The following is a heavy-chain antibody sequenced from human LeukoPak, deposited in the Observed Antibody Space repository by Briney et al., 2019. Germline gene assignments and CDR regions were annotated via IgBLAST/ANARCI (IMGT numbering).Heavy chain of an antibody. CDR3: ARATVTIRSAKWYFDY. CDR2: MYYSGTT. V-gene: IGHV4-31*03. J-gene: IGHJ4*02. Sequence: TSQTLSLTCTVSGGSISSGYYWGWIRQHPGKGLEWIGYMYYSGTTYYNPSLKSRLTISIDTSKNQFSLKLSSVTAADTAVYYYARATVTIRSAKWYFDYWGQGTLVTVSS. CDR1: GGSISSGYY. D-gene: IGHD4-17*01.